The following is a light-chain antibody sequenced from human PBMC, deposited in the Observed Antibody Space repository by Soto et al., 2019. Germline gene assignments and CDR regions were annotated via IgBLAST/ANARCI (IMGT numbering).Light chain of an antibody. CDR3: QQYGTSVT. CDR1: QSGSSSF. J-gene: IGKJ1*01. V-gene: IGKV3-20*01. CDR2: GAS. Sequence: ESVLTQSAGTLSLSPGERATLXCRASQSGSSSFQAWYQHQPCQCPMLLIYGASIRDTGVTDMFSGSGYGKDFNITISRLEPEDFAVYDCQQYGTSVTFGQGTKVDIK.